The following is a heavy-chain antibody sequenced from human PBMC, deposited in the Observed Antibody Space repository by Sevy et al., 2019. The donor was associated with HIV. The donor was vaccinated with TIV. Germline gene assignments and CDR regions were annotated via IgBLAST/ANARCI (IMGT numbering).Heavy chain of an antibody. CDR1: GFTVSNYA. CDR2: ISGRGDDT. D-gene: IGHD2-15*01. V-gene: IGHV3-23*01. CDR3: AKDIVVVVGEAFDI. J-gene: IGHJ3*02. Sequence: GGSLRLSCAASGFTVSNYAMNWVRQAPGKGLEWVSAISGRGDDTYYADSVKGRFTISREKSKNTLYLQMNSLGAEDTAVYYCAKDIVVVVGEAFDIWGQGTMVTVSS.